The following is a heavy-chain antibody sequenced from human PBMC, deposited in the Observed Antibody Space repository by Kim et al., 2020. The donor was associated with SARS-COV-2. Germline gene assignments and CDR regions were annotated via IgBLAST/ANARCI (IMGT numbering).Heavy chain of an antibody. CDR3: ARDPAVAGSYNYFDY. D-gene: IGHD6-19*01. CDR2: IYHFGNT. J-gene: IGHJ4*02. CDR1: GVSISTSHW. Sequence: SETLSLTCDVSGVSISTSHWWNWVRQPPGKGLEWIGQIYHFGNTNYNPSLRSRVTMSVDKSKNQFSLTLSSVTAADTAVYYCARDPAVAGSYNYFDYCGRGTPVTVSP. V-gene: IGHV4-4*02.